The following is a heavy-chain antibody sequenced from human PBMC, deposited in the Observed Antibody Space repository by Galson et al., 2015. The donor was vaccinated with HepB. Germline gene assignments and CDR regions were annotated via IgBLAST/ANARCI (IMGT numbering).Heavy chain of an antibody. Sequence: SLRLSCAASGFTFSSCVMHWVRQAPGKGLVWVSRINSDGSSTSYEDSVKGRFTISRDNAKNTLFLQMNSLRAEDTAVYYCHTTTVTTGNYAMDVWGQGTTVTVSS. D-gene: IGHD4-17*01. J-gene: IGHJ6*02. CDR3: HTTTVTTGNYAMDV. V-gene: IGHV3-74*01. CDR1: GFTFSSCV. CDR2: INSDGSST.